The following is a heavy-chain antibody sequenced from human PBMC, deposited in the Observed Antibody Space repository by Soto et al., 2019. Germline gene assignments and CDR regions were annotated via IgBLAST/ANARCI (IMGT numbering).Heavy chain of an antibody. D-gene: IGHD4-4*01. CDR2: ISARGGSS. J-gene: IGHJ4*02. Sequence: DVQLLESGGGLVQPGGSLRLSCAASGFSFSSYAMAWVRQAPGKGLEWVSVISARGGSSYFADSVKGRFTNTRDNSKNVLSLEMNSLRADDTAIYFCAKGSIEYSASVDNWGQGTLVLVSS. CDR3: AKGSIEYSASVDN. CDR1: GFSFSSYA. V-gene: IGHV3-23*01.